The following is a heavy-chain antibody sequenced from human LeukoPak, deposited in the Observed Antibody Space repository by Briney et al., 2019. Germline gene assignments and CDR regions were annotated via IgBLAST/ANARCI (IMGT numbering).Heavy chain of an antibody. CDR2: ITYVGQNE. CDR1: GFTFSRCG. CDR3: AKEQANGWYRVADH. J-gene: IGHJ4*02. Sequence: GGSLRLSCVGSGFTFSRCGMHWVRQAPGKGLEWMGVITYVGQNEYNGDSVKGRFTISRDISRNKLYLQMSSLRSEDTAVYYCAKEQANGWYRVADHWGQGTQVTVSS. D-gene: IGHD1-14*01. V-gene: IGHV3-30*18.